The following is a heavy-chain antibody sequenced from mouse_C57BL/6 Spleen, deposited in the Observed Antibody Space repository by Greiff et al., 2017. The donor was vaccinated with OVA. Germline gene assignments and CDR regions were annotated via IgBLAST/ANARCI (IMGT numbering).Heavy chain of an antibody. Sequence: EVKVVESGGGLVKPGGSLKLSCAASGFTFSDYGMHWVRQAPEKGLEWVAYISSGSSTIYYADTVKGRFTISRDNAKNTLFLQMTSLRSEDTAMYYCARPSYYYGSSYYAMDYWGQGTSVTVSS. V-gene: IGHV5-17*01. CDR1: GFTFSDYG. J-gene: IGHJ4*01. CDR2: ISSGSSTI. D-gene: IGHD1-1*01. CDR3: ARPSYYYGSSYYAMDY.